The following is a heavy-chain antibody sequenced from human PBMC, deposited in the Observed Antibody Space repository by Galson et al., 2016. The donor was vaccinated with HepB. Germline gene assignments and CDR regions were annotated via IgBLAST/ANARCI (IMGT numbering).Heavy chain of an antibody. CDR3: ARDFYDGSCHYLNY. CDR1: GFTFSDHY. V-gene: IGHV3-72*01. Sequence: SLRLSCAASGFTFSDHYIDWVRQAPGKGLEWVGRSRDKAHRYTTEFAASVKGRFAISRDESGNSLYLQMNSLQSEDTAVYFCARDFYDGSCHYLNYWGQGTLVTVSS. J-gene: IGHJ4*02. D-gene: IGHD2/OR15-2a*01. CDR2: SRDKAHRYTT.